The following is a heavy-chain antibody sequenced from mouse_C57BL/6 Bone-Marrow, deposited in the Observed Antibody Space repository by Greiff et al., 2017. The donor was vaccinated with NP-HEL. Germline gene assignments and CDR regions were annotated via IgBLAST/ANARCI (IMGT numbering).Heavy chain of an antibody. CDR2: IYPRSGNT. CDR1: GYTFTSYG. CDR3: ARLRGRAYGNSYWFAY. V-gene: IGHV1-81*01. D-gene: IGHD1-1*01. J-gene: IGHJ3*01. Sequence: QVQLQQSGAELARPGASVKLSCKASGYTFTSYGISWVKQRTGQGLEWIGEIYPRSGNTYYNEKFKGKATLTADKSSSTAYMELRSLTSEDSAVYFCARLRGRAYGNSYWFAYWGQGTLVTVSA.